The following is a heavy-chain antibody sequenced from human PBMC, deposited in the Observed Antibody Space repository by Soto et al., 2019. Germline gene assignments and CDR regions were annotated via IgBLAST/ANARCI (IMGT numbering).Heavy chain of an antibody. CDR1: GYSFSNNW. CDR2: IYPGDSDT. Sequence: GESLKISCKGSGYSFSNNWIGWVRQMPGKGLEWMGIIYPGDSDTRYTPSFQGQVTFSADRSISTAYLQWTSLKASDTAIYYCARGGGYDFRSSQAPPIDVWGQGTTVTVSS. V-gene: IGHV5-51*01. CDR3: ARGGGYDFRSSQAPPIDV. D-gene: IGHD3-3*01. J-gene: IGHJ6*02.